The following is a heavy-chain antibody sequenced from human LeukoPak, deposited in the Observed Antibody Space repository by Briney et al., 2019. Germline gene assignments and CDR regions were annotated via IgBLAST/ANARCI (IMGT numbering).Heavy chain of an antibody. Sequence: GGSLRLSCAASGFTFSSNWMHWVRQAPGKGLVWVSHINSDGSSTNYADSVKGRFTISRDNAKNTLYLQMNSLRAEDTAVYYCARTGIAARPTVWFDPWGQGTLVTVSS. CDR1: GFTFSSNW. V-gene: IGHV3-74*01. CDR2: INSDGSST. J-gene: IGHJ5*02. D-gene: IGHD6-6*01. CDR3: ARTGIAARPTVWFDP.